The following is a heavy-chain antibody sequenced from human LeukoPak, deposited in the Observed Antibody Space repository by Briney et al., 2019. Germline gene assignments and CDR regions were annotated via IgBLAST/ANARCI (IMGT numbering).Heavy chain of an antibody. Sequence: SETLSLICTVSGGSISSYYWSWIRQPPGKGVEWSGYIYYSGSTNYNHSLKSRGTISVDKSKNQFSLKLSSVTAADTAVYYCARGGGYFDWLFTWGQGTLVTVSS. CDR1: GGSISSYY. V-gene: IGHV4-59*01. D-gene: IGHD3-9*01. CDR3: ARGGGYFDWLFT. CDR2: IYYSGST. J-gene: IGHJ4*02.